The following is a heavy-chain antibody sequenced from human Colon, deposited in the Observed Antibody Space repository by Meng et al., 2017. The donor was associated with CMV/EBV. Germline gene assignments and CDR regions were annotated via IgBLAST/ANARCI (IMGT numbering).Heavy chain of an antibody. J-gene: IGHJ6*02. CDR3: ARRGGDFYYFGMDV. CDR1: GYDFSNYW. Sequence: GKSLKISCHGSGYDFSNYWIGWVRQMPGKGLEWMGIMYLRDSDIRYSPSFQGHVTISADKSINTVYLQWSSLKASDTAMYYCARRGGDFYYFGMDVWGQGTTVTVSS. V-gene: IGHV5-51*03. D-gene: IGHD3-10*01. CDR2: MYLRDSDI.